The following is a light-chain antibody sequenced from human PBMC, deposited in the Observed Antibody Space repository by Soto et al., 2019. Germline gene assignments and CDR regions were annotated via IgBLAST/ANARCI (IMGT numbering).Light chain of an antibody. CDR2: DAS. CDR1: QSVSSY. V-gene: IGKV3-11*01. CDR3: QQRSNWPPT. J-gene: IGKJ2*01. Sequence: EIVLTQSPATLSLSPGERATLPCRASQSVSSYLAWYQQKPGQAPRLLIYDASNRATGIPARFSGSESGTDVTLTISSLEPDDVAVYYCQQRSNWPPTLGQGTKLEIK.